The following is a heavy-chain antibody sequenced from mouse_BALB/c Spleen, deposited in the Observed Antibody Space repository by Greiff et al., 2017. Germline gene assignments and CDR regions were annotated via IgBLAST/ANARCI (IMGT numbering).Heavy chain of an antibody. J-gene: IGHJ3*01. CDR1: GFTFSSYT. CDR3: TRDKDYGSSSFAY. V-gene: IGHV5-6-4*01. Sequence: EVNVVESGGGLVKPGGSLKLSCAASGFTFSSYTMSWVRQTPEKRLEWVATISSGGSYTYYPDSVKGRFTISRDNAKNTLYLQMSSLKSEDTAMYYCTRDKDYGSSSFAYWGQGTLVTVAA. D-gene: IGHD1-1*01. CDR2: ISSGGSYT.